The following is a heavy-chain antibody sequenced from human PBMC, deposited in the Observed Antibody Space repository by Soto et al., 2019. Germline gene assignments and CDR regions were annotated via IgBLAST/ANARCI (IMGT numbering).Heavy chain of an antibody. V-gene: IGHV1-3*04. Sequence: DSVNVSCNASGYTFTTYTIHWVRQAPGQRLECMGWINTGNGNTKYSQEFQGRVTLTRDTSASTAYMELSSLRSEDTAVYYCARDGTGLSDYWGQGTLVTVSS. CDR1: GYTFTTYT. CDR3: ARDGTGLSDY. D-gene: IGHD1-26*01. CDR2: INTGNGNT. J-gene: IGHJ4*02.